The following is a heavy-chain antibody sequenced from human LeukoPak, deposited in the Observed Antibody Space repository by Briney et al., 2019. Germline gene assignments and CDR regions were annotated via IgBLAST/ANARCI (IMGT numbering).Heavy chain of an antibody. J-gene: IGHJ4*02. CDR2: IYYSGST. V-gene: IGHV4-31*03. Sequence: PSQTLSLTCTVSGGSISSGGFYWSWIRQPPGKGLEWIGYIYYSGSTYYNPSLESRVTISVDTSKKQFSLKLSSVTAADTAVYYCARGNGDYYLDYWGQGTLDTVSS. CDR1: GGSISSGGFY. CDR3: ARGNGDYYLDY. D-gene: IGHD2-21*01.